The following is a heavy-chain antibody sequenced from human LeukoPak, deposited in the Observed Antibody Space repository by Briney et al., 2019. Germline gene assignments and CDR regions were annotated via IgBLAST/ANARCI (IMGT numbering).Heavy chain of an antibody. V-gene: IGHV3-66*01. D-gene: IGHD2-2*01. CDR3: ARGHCSYSSCLTHYYYYYMDV. J-gene: IGHJ6*03. CDR1: GFTVSSNY. CDR2: IYSGGST. Sequence: GGSLRLSCAASGFTVSSNYMSWVRQAPGKGLEWVSVIYSGGSTYYADSVKGRFTISRDNSKNTLYLQMNSLRAEDTAVYYCARGHCSYSSCLTHYYYYYMDVWGKGTTVTVSS.